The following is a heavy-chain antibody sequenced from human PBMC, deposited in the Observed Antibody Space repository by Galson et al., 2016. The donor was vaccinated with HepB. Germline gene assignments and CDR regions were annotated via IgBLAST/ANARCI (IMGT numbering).Heavy chain of an antibody. Sequence: SETLSLTCTVSGASMSAYYWTWIRQPPGEGLEWIGQIHYSGNTNYNPSLKSRVTISVDTTKNQFSLNLRSVTAADTAVYYCARGEGYKFYWGQGTLVTVSS. CDR1: GASMSAYY. V-gene: IGHV4-59*01. CDR2: IHYSGNT. D-gene: IGHD5-24*01. J-gene: IGHJ4*02. CDR3: ARGEGYKFY.